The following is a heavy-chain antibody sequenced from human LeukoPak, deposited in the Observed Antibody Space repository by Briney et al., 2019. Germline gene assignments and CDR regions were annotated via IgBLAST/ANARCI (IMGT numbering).Heavy chain of an antibody. CDR1: GYTLTELS. D-gene: IGHD3-10*01. CDR3: ATGLIRGVIITSLDY. V-gene: IGHV1-24*01. Sequence: ASVKVSCKVSGYTLTELSMHWVRQAPGKGLEWMGGFDPEDGETIYAQKFQGRVTMTEDTSTDTAYMELSSLRSEDTAVHYCATGLIRGVIITSLDYWGQGTLVTVSS. J-gene: IGHJ4*02. CDR2: FDPEDGET.